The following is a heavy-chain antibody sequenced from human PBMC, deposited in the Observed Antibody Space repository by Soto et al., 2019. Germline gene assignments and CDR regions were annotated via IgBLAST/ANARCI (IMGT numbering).Heavy chain of an antibody. J-gene: IGHJ4*02. CDR2: ISGSGGST. CDR1: GFTFSSYA. CDR3: AKVWASYDYVWGSYRSPMGALDY. Sequence: GGSLRLSCAASGFTFSSYAMSWVRQAPGKGLEWVSAISGSGGSTYYADSVKGRFTISRDNSKNTLYLQMNSLRAEDTAVYYCAKVWASYDYVWGSYRSPMGALDYWGQGTLVTVSS. D-gene: IGHD3-16*02. V-gene: IGHV3-23*01.